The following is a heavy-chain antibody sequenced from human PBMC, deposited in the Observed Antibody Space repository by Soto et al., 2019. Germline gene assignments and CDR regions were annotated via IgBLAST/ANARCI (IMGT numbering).Heavy chain of an antibody. Sequence: SETLSLTCTVSGGSISSGGYYWSWLRQHPGKGLEWSGYIYYSGSTYYNPSLKSRVTISVDTSKNQFSLKLSSVTAADTAVYYCVRQFLPGYCTNGVCYSNWFDPWGQGTLVTVSS. CDR2: IYYSGST. CDR3: VRQFLPGYCTNGVCYSNWFDP. J-gene: IGHJ5*02. CDR1: GGSISSGGYY. D-gene: IGHD2-8*01. V-gene: IGHV4-31*03.